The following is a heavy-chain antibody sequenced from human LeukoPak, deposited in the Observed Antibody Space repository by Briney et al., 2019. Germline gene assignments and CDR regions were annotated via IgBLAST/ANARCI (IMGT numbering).Heavy chain of an antibody. CDR3: AKDSRTTYDSSWLYYFDS. CDR1: GFTFDDYA. V-gene: IGHV3-30*04. J-gene: IGHJ4*02. CDR2: ISYDGSNK. D-gene: IGHD6-13*01. Sequence: GGSLRLSCAASGFTFDDYAMHWVRQAPGKGLEWVAVISYDGSNKYYADSVKGRFTISRDNSKNTLYLQMNRLRAEDTAVYYCAKDSRTTYDSSWLYYFDSWGQGTLVTVSS.